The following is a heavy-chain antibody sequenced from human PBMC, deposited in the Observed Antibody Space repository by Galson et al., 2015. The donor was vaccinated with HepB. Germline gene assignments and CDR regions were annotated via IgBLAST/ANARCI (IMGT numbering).Heavy chain of an antibody. D-gene: IGHD3-10*01. CDR3: ACYYGSGSYFPEYFHH. J-gene: IGHJ1*01. CDR2: IRSRTHGETT. CDR1: GFTFDDYA. Sequence: SLGLSCATSGFTFDDYAMTWFRQAPGKGLEWVGLIRSRTHGETTEYAASVKARFTISRDDSRGIAYLQMNSLKTEDIAVYYCACYYGSGSYFPEYFHHWGQGTLVTVSS. V-gene: IGHV3-49*03.